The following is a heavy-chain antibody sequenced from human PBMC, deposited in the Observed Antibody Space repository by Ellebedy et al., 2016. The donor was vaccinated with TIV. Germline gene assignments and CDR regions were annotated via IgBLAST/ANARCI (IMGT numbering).Heavy chain of an antibody. Sequence: ASVKVSXXASGYTFTAYSMHWVRQAPGQGLEWMGWINPRSGVTKYAQKFRGRVTMTRDTSASITTAYMELSSLRSDDTAIYYCARDRTVAVAVFGTDFWGQGTLVTVSS. CDR3: ARDRTVAVAVFGTDF. CDR2: INPRSGVT. J-gene: IGHJ4*02. V-gene: IGHV1-2*02. D-gene: IGHD6-19*01. CDR1: GYTFTAYS.